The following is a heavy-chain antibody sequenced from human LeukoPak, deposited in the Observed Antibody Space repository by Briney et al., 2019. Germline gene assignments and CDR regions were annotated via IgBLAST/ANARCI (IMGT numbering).Heavy chain of an antibody. CDR2: IHYSGST. CDR1: GDSVSNGGYY. CDR3: ARSQPFTTYDY. Sequence: PSETLSLTCTVSGDSVSNGGYYWSWIRQPPGKGLEWIGYIHYSGSTNYSPSLKSRVTISVDPSENQFSLKLSSVTAADTAVYYCARSQPFTTYDYWGQGTLVTVSS. D-gene: IGHD3-3*01. J-gene: IGHJ4*02. V-gene: IGHV4-61*08.